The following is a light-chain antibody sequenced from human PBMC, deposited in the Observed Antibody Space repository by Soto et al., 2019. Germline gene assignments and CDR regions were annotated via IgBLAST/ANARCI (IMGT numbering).Light chain of an antibody. CDR2: DAS. CDR3: QHYNSFLYS. V-gene: IGKV1-5*01. CDR1: QSISTW. J-gene: IGKJ2*03. Sequence: DIQMTQSPSTLSASVGDRVTITCWASQSISTWLAWYQQKLGKAPKVLIYDASSLESGVSSRFSGSGSGTEFTLTINSLQPDDFATYYCQHYNSFLYSFGQGTKLEIK.